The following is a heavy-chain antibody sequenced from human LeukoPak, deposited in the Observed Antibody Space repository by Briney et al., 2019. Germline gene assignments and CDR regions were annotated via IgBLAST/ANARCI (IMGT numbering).Heavy chain of an antibody. J-gene: IGHJ5*02. V-gene: IGHV4-39*02. CDR3: ARSIGMLYTVGGFDP. D-gene: IGHD2-8*01. CDR1: GDSISSRTHY. Sequence: PSETLSLTCTVSGDSISSRTHYWGWIRQSPGEGLEWIASVFYSGDTYYNPSLKGRVTISVDTTNNHFSLKLTSVTASDTAVYYCARSIGMLYTVGGFDPWGQGALVTVSS. CDR2: VFYSGDT.